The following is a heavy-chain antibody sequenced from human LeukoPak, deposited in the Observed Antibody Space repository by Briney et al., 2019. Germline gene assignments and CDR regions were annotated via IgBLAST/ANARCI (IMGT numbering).Heavy chain of an antibody. Sequence: PSETLSLTCTVSDGSISSYYWSWIRQPPGKGLEWIGYIYYSGSTNYNPSLKSRVTISVDTSKNQFSLKLSSVTAADTAVYYCARETVTQLFDYWGQGTLVTVSS. D-gene: IGHD4-17*01. CDR3: ARETVTQLFDY. V-gene: IGHV4-59*01. CDR2: IYYSGST. J-gene: IGHJ4*02. CDR1: DGSISSYY.